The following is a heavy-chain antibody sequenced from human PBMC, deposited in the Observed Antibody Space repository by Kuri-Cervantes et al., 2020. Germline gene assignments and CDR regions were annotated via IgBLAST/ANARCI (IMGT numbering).Heavy chain of an antibody. J-gene: IGHJ6*03. Sequence: LSLTCAASGFTFSSYWMSWVRQAPGKGPEWVSIMSGSGGGTYYADSVKGRFTISRDTSKNTLYLQMNSLRVEDTAVYYCAKVGQEGSGWAFSGHYYMDVWGKGTTVTVSS. D-gene: IGHD6-19*01. V-gene: IGHV3-23*01. CDR1: GFTFSSYW. CDR2: MSGSGGGT. CDR3: AKVGQEGSGWAFSGHYYMDV.